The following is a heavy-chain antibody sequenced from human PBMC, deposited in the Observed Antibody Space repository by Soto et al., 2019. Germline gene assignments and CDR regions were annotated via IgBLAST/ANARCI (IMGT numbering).Heavy chain of an antibody. V-gene: IGHV4-39*01. J-gene: IGHJ4*02. CDR2: IYYSGST. Sequence: SETLSLTCTVSGGSISSSSYYWGWIRQPPGKGLEWIGSIYYSGSTYYNPSLKSRVTISVDTSKNQFSLKLSSVTAADTAVYYCARRTDRYDFWSGPFDYWGQGTLVTVSS. CDR3: ARRTDRYDFWSGPFDY. CDR1: GGSISSSSYY. D-gene: IGHD3-3*01.